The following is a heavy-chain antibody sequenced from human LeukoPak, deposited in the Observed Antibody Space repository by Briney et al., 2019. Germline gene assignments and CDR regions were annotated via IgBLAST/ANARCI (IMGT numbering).Heavy chain of an antibody. V-gene: IGHV4-59*01. Sequence: SETLSLTCTVSGGSISSYYWSWIRQPPGKGLEWIGYIYYSGSTNYNPSLKSRVTISVDTSKNQFSLKLSSVTAADTAVYYCARVSDNTLFDYWGQGTLVTVSS. J-gene: IGHJ4*02. CDR2: IYYSGST. CDR3: ARVSDNTLFDY. D-gene: IGHD2-15*01. CDR1: GGSISSYY.